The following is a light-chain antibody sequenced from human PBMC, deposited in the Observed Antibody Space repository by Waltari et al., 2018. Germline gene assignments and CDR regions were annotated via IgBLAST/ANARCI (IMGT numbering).Light chain of an antibody. CDR3: EQYNNWPPWT. CDR1: ESVSSN. CDR2: GAS. V-gene: IGKV3-15*01. J-gene: IGKJ1*01. Sequence: DTVMTQSPATLSVSPGERATLSCRASESVSSNLAWYQQKPGQAPRLLIYGASTRATGIPARFSGSGSGTEFTLTINSLQSEDFAVYYCEQYNNWPPWTFGQGTKVEIK.